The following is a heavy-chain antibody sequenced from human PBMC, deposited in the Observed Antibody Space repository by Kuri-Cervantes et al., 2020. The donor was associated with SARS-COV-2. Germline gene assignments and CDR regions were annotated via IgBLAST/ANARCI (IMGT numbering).Heavy chain of an antibody. CDR3: VRLGDHYFDS. CDR2: VYYSGNT. D-gene: IGHD2-21*02. V-gene: IGHV4-59*01. Sequence: GSLRLSCSVSGGSMGNYYWSWIRQPPGKGLEWMGYVYYSGNTNYNPSLRSRLTVSVDTPRNQFSLKLTSVTAADTAVYYCVRLGDHYFDSWGQGTLVTVSS. CDR1: GGSMGNYY. J-gene: IGHJ4*02.